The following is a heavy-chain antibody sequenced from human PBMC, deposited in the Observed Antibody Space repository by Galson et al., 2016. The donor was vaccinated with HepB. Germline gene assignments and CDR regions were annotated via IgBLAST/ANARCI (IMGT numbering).Heavy chain of an antibody. CDR2: IGGNGSPT. CDR3: ARGGGHGFFDY. J-gene: IGHJ4*02. D-gene: IGHD3-10*01. V-gene: IGHV3-23*01. Sequence: SLRLSCAASGFTFYNYAMDWVRQAPGGGLEWVAAIGGNGSPTYYADSVRGRFSISRDNSKNTLYLQMNSLRAEDTALYYCARGGGHGFFDYWGQGTQVTVSP. CDR1: GFTFYNYA.